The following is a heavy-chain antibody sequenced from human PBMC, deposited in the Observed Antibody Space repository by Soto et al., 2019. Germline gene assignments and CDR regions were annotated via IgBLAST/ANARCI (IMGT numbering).Heavy chain of an antibody. CDR3: ARDRSAGIWGSYHDY. V-gene: IGHV3-48*01. J-gene: IGHJ4*02. CDR2: ISSSSSTI. CDR1: GFTFSSYS. Sequence: GGSLRLSCTASGFTFSSYSMNWVRQAPGKGLEWVSYISSSSSTIYYADSVKGRFTISRDNAKNSLYLQMNSLRAEDTAVYYCARDRSAGIWGSYHDYWGQGTLVTVSS. D-gene: IGHD3-16*02.